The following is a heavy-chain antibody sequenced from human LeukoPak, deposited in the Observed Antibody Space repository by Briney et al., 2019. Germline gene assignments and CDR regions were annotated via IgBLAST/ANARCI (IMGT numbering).Heavy chain of an antibody. CDR2: VSLDGIT. CDR3: ARDSSAPRSYFALDV. Sequence: GSLRLSCVASGFTFSSYWMHWVRQAPGKGLEWIGDVSLDGITNYNPSLLGRVTISLDKSAKQVSLRLTSVTAADTAIYYCARDSSAPRSYFALDVWGQGTTVTVSS. CDR1: GFTFSSYW. V-gene: IGHV4-4*02. J-gene: IGHJ6*01. D-gene: IGHD6-19*01.